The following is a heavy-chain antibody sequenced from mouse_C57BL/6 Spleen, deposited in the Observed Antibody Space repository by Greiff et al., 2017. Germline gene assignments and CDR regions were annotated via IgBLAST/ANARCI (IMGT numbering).Heavy chain of an antibody. V-gene: IGHV7-3*01. D-gene: IGHD1-1*01. Sequence: ELKLQESGGGLVQPGGSLSLSCAASGFTFTDYYISWVRQPPGTALEWLGFLRNIANGYTTEYSASVKGRFTISRDNSQSILDLQMNALRAEDSATYYCARYRDYGSGTGYFDYWGQGTTLTVSS. CDR1: GFTFTDYY. CDR3: ARYRDYGSGTGYFDY. J-gene: IGHJ2*01. CDR2: LRNIANGYTT.